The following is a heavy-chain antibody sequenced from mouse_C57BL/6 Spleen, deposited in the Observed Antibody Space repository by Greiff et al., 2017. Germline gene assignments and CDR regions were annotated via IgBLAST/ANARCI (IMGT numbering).Heavy chain of an antibody. CDR3: ARLPYYGSSYGYFDV. CDR1: GYTFTSYW. CDR2: IDPSDSET. D-gene: IGHD1-1*01. V-gene: IGHV1-52*01. J-gene: IGHJ1*03. Sequence: QVQLQQPGAELVRPGSSVKLSCKASGYTFTSYWMHWVKQRPIQGLEWIGNIDPSDSETHYNQKFKDKATLTVDKSSSTAYMQLSSLTSEDSAVYYCARLPYYGSSYGYFDVWGTGTTVTVSS.